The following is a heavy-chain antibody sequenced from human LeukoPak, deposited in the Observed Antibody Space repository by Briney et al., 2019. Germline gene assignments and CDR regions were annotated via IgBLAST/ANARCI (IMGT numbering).Heavy chain of an antibody. CDR2: IIPIFGTA. J-gene: IGHJ4*02. CDR3: ARVPVTWNQLSGFDY. V-gene: IGHV1-69*13. Sequence: ASVKVSCKDSGGTFRSYAISWVRQAPGQGLEWMGGIIPIFGTANYAQKFQGRVTITADESTSTAYMELSSLRSEDTAVYYCARVPVTWNQLSGFDYWGQGTLVTVSS. CDR1: GGTFRSYA. D-gene: IGHD1-14*01.